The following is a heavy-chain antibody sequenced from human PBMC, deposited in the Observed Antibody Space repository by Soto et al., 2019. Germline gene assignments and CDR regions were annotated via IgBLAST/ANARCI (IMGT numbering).Heavy chain of an antibody. D-gene: IGHD2-8*01. J-gene: IGHJ4*02. V-gene: IGHV3-23*01. CDR1: GLTFSIYA. CDR2: ISGTGTTT. Sequence: WGALRVSCVSPGLTFSIYAMTWVRQAPGKGLEWVSTISGTGTTTYYADYVKGRFTISRDNSKNTLYLQMNSLRTEDTAVYYCVKAVYLLDFDYWGQGTLVTVSS. CDR3: VKAVYLLDFDY.